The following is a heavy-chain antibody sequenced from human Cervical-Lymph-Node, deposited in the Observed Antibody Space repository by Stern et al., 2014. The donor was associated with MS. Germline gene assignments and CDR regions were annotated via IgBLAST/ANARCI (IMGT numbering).Heavy chain of an antibody. CDR1: GGTFKNYA. J-gene: IGHJ4*02. Sequence: VQLVESEAEVKKPGSSVKVSCRASGGTFKNYAVSWVRQAPGQGLEWMGGIIPIFGTSDHAQKFQDRVTITADKSTNTVYMELNSLRYDDTAVYFCTRDDGGGVDYWGQGTLITVSS. D-gene: IGHD3-16*01. V-gene: IGHV1-69*06. CDR2: IIPIFGTS. CDR3: TRDDGGGVDY.